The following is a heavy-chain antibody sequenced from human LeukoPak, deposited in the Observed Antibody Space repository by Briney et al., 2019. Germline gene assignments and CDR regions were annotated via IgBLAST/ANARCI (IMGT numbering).Heavy chain of an antibody. D-gene: IGHD3-16*01. CDR1: GFAFSNYA. J-gene: IGHJ4*02. CDR3: AKEEGAGLPRSYFDY. V-gene: IGHV3-23*01. CDR2: ISASGGST. Sequence: GGSLRLSCSASGFAFSNYAMRWVRQAPGKGLEWVSAISASGGSTYYADSVRGRFTISRDNSKNTLYLQMNSLRAEDTAVYYCAKEEGAGLPRSYFDYWGQGTLVTVSS.